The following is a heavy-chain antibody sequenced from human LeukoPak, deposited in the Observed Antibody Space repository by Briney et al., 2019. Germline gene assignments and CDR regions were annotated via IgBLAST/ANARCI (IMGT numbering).Heavy chain of an antibody. J-gene: IGHJ1*01. CDR1: GGSFSGYY. D-gene: IGHD6-13*01. V-gene: IGHV4-34*01. CDR3: ARAEGYSSSWFRKYFQH. CDR2: INHSGST. Sequence: PSETLSLTCAVYGGSFSGYYWSWIRQPPGKGLEWIGEINHSGSTNYNPSLKSRVTISVDTSKNQFSLKLSSVTAADTAVYYCARAEGYSSSWFRKYFQHWGQGTLVTVSS.